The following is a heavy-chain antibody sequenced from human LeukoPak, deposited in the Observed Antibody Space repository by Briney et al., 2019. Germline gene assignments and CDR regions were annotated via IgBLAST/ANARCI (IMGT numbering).Heavy chain of an antibody. CDR2: ITGRYDKT. V-gene: IGHV3-23*01. CDR3: AKGGWLDD. Sequence: PGGSLRLACAASGFNFNKYDITWARHAAGKGLEWVSTITGRYDKTYYTDSVKGRFVTSSDNSKDTLYPQMNSLRAEDTALYYCAKGGWLDDLGQGALVTVSS. D-gene: IGHD6-19*01. J-gene: IGHJ4*02. CDR1: GFNFNKYD.